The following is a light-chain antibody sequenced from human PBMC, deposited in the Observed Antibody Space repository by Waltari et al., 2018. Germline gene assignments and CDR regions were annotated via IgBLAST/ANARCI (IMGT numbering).Light chain of an antibody. CDR1: QTVRTTY. V-gene: IGKV3-20*01. J-gene: IGKJ4*01. CDR2: CAP. Sequence: EIVLTQSPGPLPLSPGERATLSCRASQTVRTTYLAWYQQKPGQAPTLLIYCAPSRATGIPDRFSGSGSGTAFSLTISSLEPEDFAVYYCQQYDISPLTFGGGTKVEIK. CDR3: QQYDISPLT.